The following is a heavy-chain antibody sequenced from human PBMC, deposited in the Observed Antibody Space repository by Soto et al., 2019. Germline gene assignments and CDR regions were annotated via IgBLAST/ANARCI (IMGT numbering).Heavy chain of an antibody. V-gene: IGHV1-69*01. D-gene: IGHD3-22*01. CDR1: GGTFSSYA. Sequence: QVQLVQSGAEVKNPGSSVKVSCKASGGTFSSYAISWVRQAPGQGLEWMGGIIPIFGTANYAQKFQGRVTITADESTSTAYMELSSLRSEDTAVYYCAREWYYYDSSGAGYNWFDPWGQGTLVTVSS. CDR2: IIPIFGTA. J-gene: IGHJ5*02. CDR3: AREWYYYDSSGAGYNWFDP.